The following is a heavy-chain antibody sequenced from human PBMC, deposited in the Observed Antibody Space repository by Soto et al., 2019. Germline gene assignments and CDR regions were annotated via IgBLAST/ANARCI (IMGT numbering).Heavy chain of an antibody. CDR1: GGSISSGGYS. J-gene: IGHJ4*02. V-gene: IGHV4-30-2*03. CDR2: IYYSGST. Sequence: SETLSLTCAVSGGSISSGGYSWSWIRQPPEKGLEWIGYIYYSGSTYYNPSLKSRVTISVDTSKNQLSLKLSSVTAADTAVYYCARHITMIVVADYWGQGTLVTVSS. CDR3: ARHITMIVVADY. D-gene: IGHD3-22*01.